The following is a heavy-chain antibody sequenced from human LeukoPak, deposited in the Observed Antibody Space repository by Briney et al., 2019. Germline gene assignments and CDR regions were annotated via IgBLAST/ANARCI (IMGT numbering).Heavy chain of an antibody. Sequence: QPGGSLRLSCAASGFTFSSYEMNWVRQAPGKGLEWVSYISTSGSTLYYADSVKGRFTISRDNAKNSLYLQMNSLRAEDTAVYYCARIQLWSFEYWGQGSLVTVSS. CDR2: ISTSGSTL. CDR1: GFTFSSYE. V-gene: IGHV3-48*03. CDR3: ARIQLWSFEY. J-gene: IGHJ4*02. D-gene: IGHD5-18*01.